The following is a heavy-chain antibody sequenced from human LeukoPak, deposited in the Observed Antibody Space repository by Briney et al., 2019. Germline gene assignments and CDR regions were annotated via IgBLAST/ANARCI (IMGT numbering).Heavy chain of an antibody. D-gene: IGHD3-22*01. V-gene: IGHV3-33*01. Sequence: GGSLRLSCAASGFTFSRYGMLWVRQAPGKGLEWVAVIWYDGSNKYYAESVKGRFTISRDNSKNTLHLQMNSLRAEDTAVYYCARDPPMYYYDEPGSRDAFDIWGQGTMVTVSS. J-gene: IGHJ3*02. CDR3: ARDPPMYYYDEPGSRDAFDI. CDR1: GFTFSRYG. CDR2: IWYDGSNK.